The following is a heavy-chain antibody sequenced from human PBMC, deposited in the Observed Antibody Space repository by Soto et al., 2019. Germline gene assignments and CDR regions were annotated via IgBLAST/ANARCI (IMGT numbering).Heavy chain of an antibody. CDR1: GGTXSSYA. V-gene: IGHV1-3*01. Sequence: ASVKVSCKASGGTXSSYAISWVRQAPGQRLEWMGWINPVIGNTKYSQKFQGRVTITRDTSASTAYMELSSLRSEDTAVYYCARGGYSYGAFDYWGQGTLVTXSS. CDR3: ARGGYSYGAFDY. D-gene: IGHD5-18*01. J-gene: IGHJ4*02. CDR2: INPVIGNT.